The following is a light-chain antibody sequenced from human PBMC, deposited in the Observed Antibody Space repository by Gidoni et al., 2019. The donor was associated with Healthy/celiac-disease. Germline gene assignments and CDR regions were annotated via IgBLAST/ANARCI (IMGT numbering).Light chain of an antibody. J-gene: IGLJ2*01. CDR2: EVS. CDR1: SSDVGGYNY. Sequence: QSALTQPASVSGSPGQSITISCTGTSSDVGGYNYVSWYQQPPGTAPRLMIYEVSNRPSGFSHRFSGSKSGNTASLTISGLQAEDEADYYCSSYTSSSTYVIFGGGTKLTVL. CDR3: SSYTSSSTYVI. V-gene: IGLV2-14*01.